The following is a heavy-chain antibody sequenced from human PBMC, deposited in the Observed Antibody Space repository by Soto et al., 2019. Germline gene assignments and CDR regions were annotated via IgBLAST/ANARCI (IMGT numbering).Heavy chain of an antibody. CDR2: INPEGSST. Sequence: EVQLVESGGGLVQPGGSLRLSCVDSGFSFSKYWMHWVRQGPGKGLLWVARINPEGSSTNYADSAEGRFTISRDNARNTVYLQMNSLRAEDTAVYYCARSPGGYYIEWGQGTMVTVSS. J-gene: IGHJ3*01. CDR3: ARSPGGYYIE. V-gene: IGHV3-74*01. D-gene: IGHD2-15*01. CDR1: GFSFSKYW.